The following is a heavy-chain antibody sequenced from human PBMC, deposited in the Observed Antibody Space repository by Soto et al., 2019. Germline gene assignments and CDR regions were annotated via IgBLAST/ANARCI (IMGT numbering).Heavy chain of an antibody. Sequence: SVRVSCKASGFTFTSSAVQWVRQARGQRLEWIGWIVVGSGNTNYAQKFQERVTITRDMSTSTAYMELSSLRSEDTAVYYCAAEPIAAAGDFDPWGQGTLVTVSS. V-gene: IGHV1-58*01. CDR2: IVVGSGNT. D-gene: IGHD6-13*01. J-gene: IGHJ5*02. CDR1: GFTFTSSA. CDR3: AAEPIAAAGDFDP.